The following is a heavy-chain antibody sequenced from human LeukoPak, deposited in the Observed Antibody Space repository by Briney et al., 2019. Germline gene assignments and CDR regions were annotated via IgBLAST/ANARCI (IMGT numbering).Heavy chain of an antibody. V-gene: IGHV3-23*01. J-gene: IGHJ5*02. CDR2: ISPGGGTT. CDR1: GFAFGSEA. Sequence: GGSLRLSCAVSGFAFGSEAMSWARQSPARGLEWVASISPGGGTTYYADYVKGRFTISRDNSKNSLFVQMNSLRAEDTAVYFCASLGIAAALISWFDPWGQGTLVTVSS. D-gene: IGHD6-13*01. CDR3: ASLGIAAALISWFDP.